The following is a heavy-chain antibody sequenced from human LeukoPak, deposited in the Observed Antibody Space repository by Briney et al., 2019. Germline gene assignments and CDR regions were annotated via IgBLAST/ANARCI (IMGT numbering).Heavy chain of an antibody. J-gene: IGHJ4*02. CDR3: AKANWVSNADAVW. Sequence: GGSLRLSCVASGFSFTNYAMSWVRQAPARGPEWVSSISGGGEKFYADSVKGRSTLSRDDSRNTVYLQLNNLRVEDTAIYYCAKANWVSNADAVWWGQGTRVTVSS. CDR1: GFSFTNYA. D-gene: IGHD1-1*01. CDR2: ISGGGEK. V-gene: IGHV3-23*01.